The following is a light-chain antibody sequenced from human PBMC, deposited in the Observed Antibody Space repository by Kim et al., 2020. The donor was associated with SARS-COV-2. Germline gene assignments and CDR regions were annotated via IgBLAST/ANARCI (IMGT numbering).Light chain of an antibody. CDR2: NVS. J-gene: IGLJ1*01. CDR3: SSYTSSSTDYV. Sequence: QSMTISWTGTSSDIGGYNSVSWYQQHPGKAPKLMIYNVSNRPSGVSNRFSGSKSGNTASLTISGLQAEDEADYYCSSYTSSSTDYVFGTGTKVTVL. CDR1: SSDIGGYNS. V-gene: IGLV2-14*03.